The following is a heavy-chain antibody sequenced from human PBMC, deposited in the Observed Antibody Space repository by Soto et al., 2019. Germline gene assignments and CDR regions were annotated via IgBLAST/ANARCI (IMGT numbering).Heavy chain of an antibody. CDR2: ISSSSSYI. J-gene: IGHJ4*02. CDR3: AIGSRDGYNSVDY. D-gene: IGHD5-12*01. V-gene: IGHV3-21*01. Sequence: PGGSLRLSCAASVFTFSGYSMNLVRQAPGKGLEWGAAISSSSSYIYYADSVKGGFTISRDNAKNSPYLQMNSLRAEDTAVYSCAIGSRDGYNSVDYWGQGTLVTLS. CDR1: VFTFSGYS.